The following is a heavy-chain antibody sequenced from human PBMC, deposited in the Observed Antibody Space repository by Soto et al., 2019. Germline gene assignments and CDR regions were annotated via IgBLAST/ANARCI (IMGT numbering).Heavy chain of an antibody. CDR1: RDTFNKYA. Sequence: QVQLVQSGAEVKKPGSSVKVSCKTSRDTFNKYAFNWVRQAPGQGLEWMGWIIPIFSSSNYAEKFQGRVTITADDSTSRAYMELRSLRFEDTAVYYCARGETYLGVWGQRTTVTVSS. J-gene: IGHJ6*02. D-gene: IGHD3-16*01. CDR3: ARGETYLGV. CDR2: IIPIFSSS. V-gene: IGHV1-69*01.